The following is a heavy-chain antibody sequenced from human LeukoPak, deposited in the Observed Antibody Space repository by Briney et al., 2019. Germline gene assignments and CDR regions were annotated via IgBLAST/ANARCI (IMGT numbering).Heavy chain of an antibody. CDR3: ARVGLDYDFWSGYYMAR. Sequence: SETLSLTCTVSGGSISSSSYYWGWIRQPPGKGLEWIGSIYYSGSTNYNPSLKSRVTISVDTSKNQFSLKLSSVTAADTAVYYCARVGLDYDFWSGYYMARWGQGTLVTVSS. J-gene: IGHJ4*02. CDR2: IYYSGST. CDR1: GGSISSSSYY. D-gene: IGHD3-3*01. V-gene: IGHV4-39*07.